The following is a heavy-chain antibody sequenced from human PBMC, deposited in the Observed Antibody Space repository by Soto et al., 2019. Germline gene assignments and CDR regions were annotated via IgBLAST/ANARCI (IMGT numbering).Heavy chain of an antibody. V-gene: IGHV4-39*01. D-gene: IGHD3-10*01. CDR1: GGSITSGTYY. J-gene: IGHJ3*02. CDR3: ARHANRNYYDAFDI. CDR2: IYYSGST. Sequence: QLQLQESGPGLVKPSETLSLTCTVSGGSITSGTYYWGWIRQPPGKGLEWIGSIYYSGSTYYNPSLKSRAAISGDTSKNQFSLKPTSVTAADTAVYYCARHANRNYYDAFDIWGQGTMVTVSS.